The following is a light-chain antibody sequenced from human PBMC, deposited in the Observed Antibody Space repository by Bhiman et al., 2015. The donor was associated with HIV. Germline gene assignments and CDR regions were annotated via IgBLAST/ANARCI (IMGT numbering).Light chain of an antibody. Sequence: QSALTQPRSVSGSPGQSVTISCIGTSSDIGGYSYVSWYQQHPGKAPKLMIYDVSNRPSGVSNRFSGSKSGNTASLTISGLQAEDEADYYCSSYTTSNTYVFGGGTTVTVL. CDR3: SSYTTSNTYV. J-gene: IGLJ1*01. V-gene: IGLV2-14*03. CDR2: DVS. CDR1: SSDIGGYSY.